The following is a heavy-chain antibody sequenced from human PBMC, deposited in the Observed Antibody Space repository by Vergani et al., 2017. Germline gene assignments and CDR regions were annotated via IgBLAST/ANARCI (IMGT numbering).Heavy chain of an antibody. D-gene: IGHD3-22*01. CDR2: INPNSGGT. J-gene: IGHJ6*02. V-gene: IGHV1-2*02. Sequence: QVQLVQSGAEVKKPGSSVKVSCKASGYTFTGYYMHWVRQAPGQGLEWMGWINPNSGGTNYAQKFQGRVTMTRDTSISTAYMELSRRRSDDTAVYYCARDSSGYSPYYYGMDVWGQGTTVTVSS. CDR1: GYTFTGYY. CDR3: ARDSSGYSPYYYGMDV.